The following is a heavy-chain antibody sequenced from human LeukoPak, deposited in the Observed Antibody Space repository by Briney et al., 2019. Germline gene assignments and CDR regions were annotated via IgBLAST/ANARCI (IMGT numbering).Heavy chain of an antibody. Sequence: GGSLRLSCAASGFAFSSYWMHWVRQAPGKGLVWVSRIHSDGNSTTYADSVKGRFTISRDNAKSTLYLQMNSLRAEDTAVYYCAREATPGVPRGLLLWGQGTLVTVSS. CDR3: AREATPGVPRGLLL. V-gene: IGHV3-74*01. CDR2: IHSDGNST. J-gene: IGHJ4*02. CDR1: GFAFSSYW. D-gene: IGHD3-22*01.